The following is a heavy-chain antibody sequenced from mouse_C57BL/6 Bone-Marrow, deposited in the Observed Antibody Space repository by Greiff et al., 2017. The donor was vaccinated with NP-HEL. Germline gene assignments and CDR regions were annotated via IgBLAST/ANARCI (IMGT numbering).Heavy chain of an antibody. V-gene: IGHV1-81*01. J-gene: IGHJ2*01. CDR1: GYTFTSYG. CDR3: ARKEPKVDY. Sequence: QVQLKESGAELARPGASVKLSCKASGYTFTSYGISWVKQRTGQGLEWIGEIYPRSGNTYYNEKFKGKATLTADKSSSTAYMELRSLTSEDSAVYFCARKEPKVDYWGQGTTLTVSS. CDR2: IYPRSGNT.